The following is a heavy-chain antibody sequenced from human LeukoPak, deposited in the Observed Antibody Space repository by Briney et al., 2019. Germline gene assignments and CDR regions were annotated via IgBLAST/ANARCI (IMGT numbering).Heavy chain of an antibody. CDR1: GFSFSSYA. CDR3: AKSFEKYSSSSIDYFMDV. CDR2: FRGSGGST. D-gene: IGHD6-6*01. Sequence: GGSLRLSCAASGFSFSSYAMSWVRQAPGKGLEWVSGFRGSGGSTYYADSVKGRITMSRDNSKNTLYLQMNSLRAEDTAVYYCAKSFEKYSSSSIDYFMDVWGKGTTVTVSS. J-gene: IGHJ6*03. V-gene: IGHV3-23*01.